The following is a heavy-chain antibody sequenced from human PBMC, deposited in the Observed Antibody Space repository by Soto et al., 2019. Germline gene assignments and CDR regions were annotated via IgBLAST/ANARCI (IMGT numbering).Heavy chain of an antibody. Sequence: PGGSLRLSCAASGFTFSSYGMHWVRQAPGKGLEWVAVISYDGSNKYYADSVKGRFTISRDNSKNTLYLQMNSLRAEDTAMYYCAKGLTGYSYGIAPWGQGTLVTVSS. CDR1: GFTFSSYG. V-gene: IGHV3-30*18. CDR3: AKGLTGYSYGIAP. J-gene: IGHJ5*02. D-gene: IGHD5-18*01. CDR2: ISYDGSNK.